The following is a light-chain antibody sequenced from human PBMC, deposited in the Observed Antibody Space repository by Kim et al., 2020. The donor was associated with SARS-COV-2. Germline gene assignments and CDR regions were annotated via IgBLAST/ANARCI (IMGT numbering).Light chain of an antibody. Sequence: QPVLTQSPSASASLGASVKLTCTLSSGHSSYAIAWHQQQPEKGPRYLMRVNSDGSHSRGDGIPDRFSGSSSGAERYLSISSLQSEDEADYYCQTSDTGIHVFGTGTKVTVL. CDR2: VNSDGSH. J-gene: IGLJ1*01. V-gene: IGLV4-69*01. CDR3: QTSDTGIHV. CDR1: SGHSSYA.